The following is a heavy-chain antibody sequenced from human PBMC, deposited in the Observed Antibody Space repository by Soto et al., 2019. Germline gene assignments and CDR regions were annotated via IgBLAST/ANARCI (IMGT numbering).Heavy chain of an antibody. V-gene: IGHV3-21*01. CDR3: AKVGVLRTYFMWCDL. CDR1: GFAFQTYT. Sequence: PGGSLRLSCAASGFAFQTYTMEWLRQPPGKRLEWFSSITISGNYIYYADSVKGRFTISRDNGRNSVYLQMNSLRAEDTAVYYCAKVGVLRTYFMWCDLWGQGTMVTVYS. J-gene: IGHJ5*02. D-gene: IGHD2-8*01. CDR2: ITISGNYI.